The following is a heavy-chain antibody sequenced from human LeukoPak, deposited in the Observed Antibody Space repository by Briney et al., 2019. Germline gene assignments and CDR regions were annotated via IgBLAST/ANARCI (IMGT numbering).Heavy chain of an antibody. J-gene: IGHJ6*02. CDR2: IYYSGST. Sequence: SETLSLTCTVSGGSISSYSWSWIRQPPGKGLEWIGYIYYSGSTNYNPSLKSRVTISVDTSKNQFSLKLSSVTAADTAVYYCARVEMATIDGMDVWGQGTTVTVSS. CDR3: ARVEMATIDGMDV. D-gene: IGHD5-24*01. V-gene: IGHV4-59*08. CDR1: GGSISSYS.